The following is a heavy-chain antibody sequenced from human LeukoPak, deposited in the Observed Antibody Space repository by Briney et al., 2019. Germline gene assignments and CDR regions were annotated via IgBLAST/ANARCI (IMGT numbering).Heavy chain of an antibody. CDR3: ARGVWFDP. Sequence: PSETLSLTCAVYGGSFSGYYWSWIRQPPGEGLEWIGEINHSGSTNYNPSLKSRVTISVDTSKNQFSLKLSSVTAADTAVYYCARGVWFDPWGQGTLVTVSS. CDR2: INHSGST. V-gene: IGHV4-34*01. CDR1: GGSFSGYY. J-gene: IGHJ5*02.